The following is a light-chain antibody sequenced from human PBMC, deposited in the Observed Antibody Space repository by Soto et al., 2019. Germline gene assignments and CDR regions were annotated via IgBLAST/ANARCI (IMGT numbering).Light chain of an antibody. Sequence: QLVLTQPPSASGTPGRRVTISCSGTSSNIGSNGVNWYRQLPGTAPKLLIHNNNQRPSGVPDRFSGSKSGTSASLAISGLQSEDEAEYHCEAWDDSLNGPVFGGGTQLTVL. CDR3: EAWDDSLNGPV. CDR2: NNN. J-gene: IGLJ3*02. CDR1: SSNIGSNG. V-gene: IGLV1-44*01.